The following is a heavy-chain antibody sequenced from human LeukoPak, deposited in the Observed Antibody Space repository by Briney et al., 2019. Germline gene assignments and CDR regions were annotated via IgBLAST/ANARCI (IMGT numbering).Heavy chain of an antibody. D-gene: IGHD3/OR15-3a*01. CDR3: ARDLIFYYFDY. Sequence: ASVKVSCKASGYTFTSYAMHWVRQAPGQRLEWMGWINAGNGNTKYSQKFQGRVTITRDTFASTAYMELSSLRSEDTAVYYCARDLIFYYFDYWGQGTLVTVSS. CDR2: INAGNGNT. J-gene: IGHJ4*02. V-gene: IGHV1-3*01. CDR1: GYTFTSYA.